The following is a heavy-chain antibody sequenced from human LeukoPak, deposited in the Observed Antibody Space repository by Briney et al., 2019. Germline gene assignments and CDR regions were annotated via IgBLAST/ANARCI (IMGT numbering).Heavy chain of an antibody. CDR3: ARWGPLAIVVVPAAMAGKNFDY. CDR2: MNPNSGNT. J-gene: IGHJ4*02. D-gene: IGHD2-2*01. CDR1: GYTFTSYD. V-gene: IGHV1-8*01. Sequence: GASVKVSCKASGYTFTSYDINWVRQATGQGLEWMGWMNPNSGNTGYAQKFQGRVTMTRNTSISTAYMELSSLRSEDTAVYYCARWGPLAIVVVPAAMAGKNFDYWGQGTLVTVSS.